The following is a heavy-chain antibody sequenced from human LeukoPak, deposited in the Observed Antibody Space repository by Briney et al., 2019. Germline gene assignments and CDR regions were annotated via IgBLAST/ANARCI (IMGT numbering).Heavy chain of an antibody. CDR2: IYYSGST. J-gene: IGHJ4*02. CDR1: GGSISSYY. V-gene: IGHV4-59*12. Sequence: SETLSLTCTVSGGSISSYYWSWIRQPPGKGLEWIGSIYYSGSTYHNPSLKSRVTISVDTSKNQFSLKLSSVTAADTAVYYCARVRTLAYYFDYWGQGTLVTVSS. CDR3: ARVRTLAYYFDY.